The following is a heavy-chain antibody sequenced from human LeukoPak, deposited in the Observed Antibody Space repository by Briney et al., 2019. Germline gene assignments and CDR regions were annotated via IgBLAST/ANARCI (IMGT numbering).Heavy chain of an antibody. CDR2: IIPILGIA. CDR1: GGTFSSYT. CDR3: ARDPREGGSYYFDY. V-gene: IGHV1-69*04. Sequence: GASVKVSCKASGGTFSSYTISWVRQAPGQGLEWMGKIIPILGIANYAQKLQGRVTMTTDTSTSTAYMELRSLRSDDTAVYYCARDPREGGSYYFDYWGQGTLVTVSS. D-gene: IGHD1-26*01. J-gene: IGHJ4*02.